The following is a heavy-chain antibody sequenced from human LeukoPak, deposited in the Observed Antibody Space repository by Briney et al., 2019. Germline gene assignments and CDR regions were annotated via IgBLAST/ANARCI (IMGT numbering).Heavy chain of an antibody. CDR2: LNAGDGST. Sequence: ASVKVSCKASGYTFTTYAMHWVRQAPGQSLEWMGWLNAGDGSTKYSQKSQGRVTITRDTSATTVYMELSSLTSEDTAVYYCAIVIVPAARATHYYYYGMDVWGQGTTATVSS. V-gene: IGHV1-3*01. CDR3: AIVIVPAARATHYYYYGMDV. D-gene: IGHD2-2*01. CDR1: GYTFTTYA. J-gene: IGHJ6*02.